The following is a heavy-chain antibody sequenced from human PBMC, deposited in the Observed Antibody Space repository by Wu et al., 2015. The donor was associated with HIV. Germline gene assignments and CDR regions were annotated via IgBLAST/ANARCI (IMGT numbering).Heavy chain of an antibody. Sequence: QVQLVHSGAEVKKPGASVKVSCKASGYTFTGYYMHWVRQAPGQGLEWMGWINPNSGGTNYAQKFQGRVTMTRDTSISTAYMELSRLRSDDTAVYYCARVGNLGYCSSTSCYRVAGDGAFDIWGQGTMVTVSS. J-gene: IGHJ3*02. D-gene: IGHD2-2*02. CDR2: INPNSGGT. V-gene: IGHV1-2*02. CDR1: GYTFTGYY. CDR3: ARVGNLGYCSSTSCYRVAGDGAFDI.